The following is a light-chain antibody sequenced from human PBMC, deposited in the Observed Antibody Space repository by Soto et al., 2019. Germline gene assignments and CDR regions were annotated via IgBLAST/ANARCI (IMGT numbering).Light chain of an antibody. V-gene: IGKV3-20*01. CDR2: GAS. CDR1: QSVSSSY. J-gene: IGKJ1*01. Sequence: EIVLTQSPGTLSLSPGEKTTPSCRARQSVSSSYLAWYQQKPGQAPRLLIYGASSRATGIPDRFSGSGSGTDFTLTISRLEPEDFAVYYCQQYGSSPPVTFGQGTKVDIK. CDR3: QQYGSSPPVT.